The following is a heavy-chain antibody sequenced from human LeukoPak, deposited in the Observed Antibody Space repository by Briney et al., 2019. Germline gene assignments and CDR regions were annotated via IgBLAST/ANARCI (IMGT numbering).Heavy chain of an antibody. CDR1: GSIFTSYW. D-gene: IGHD6-13*01. Sequence: GGSLRLSCVASGSIFTSYWMHWVRQAPGKGLVWVSRTERDGSSTRYADPVKGRFLTSRDNAKNTLDLQMNSLRVEDTAVYYCARAVYSSPPDYWGQGVLVTVSS. V-gene: IGHV3-74*01. CDR2: TERDGSST. J-gene: IGHJ4*02. CDR3: ARAVYSSPPDY.